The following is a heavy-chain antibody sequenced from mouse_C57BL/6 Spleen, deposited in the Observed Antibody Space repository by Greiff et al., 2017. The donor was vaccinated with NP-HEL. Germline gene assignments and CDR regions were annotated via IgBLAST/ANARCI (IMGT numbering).Heavy chain of an antibody. CDR1: GYSITSGYY. Sequence: EVKLMESGPGLVKPSQSLSLTCSVTGYSITSGYYWNWIRQFPGNKLEWMGYISYDGSNNYNPSLKNRISITRDTSKNQFFLKLNSVTTEDTATYDCAWTTVVPYAMDYWGQGTSVTVSS. D-gene: IGHD1-1*01. CDR3: AWTTVVPYAMDY. J-gene: IGHJ4*01. V-gene: IGHV3-6*01. CDR2: ISYDGSN.